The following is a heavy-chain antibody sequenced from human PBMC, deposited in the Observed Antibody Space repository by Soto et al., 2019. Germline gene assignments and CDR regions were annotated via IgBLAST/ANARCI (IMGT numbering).Heavy chain of an antibody. CDR2: IYYSGST. J-gene: IGHJ4*02. D-gene: IGHD1-1*01. CDR3: ARLPGITTSRRDY. V-gene: IGHV4-39*01. Sequence: PSETLSLTCSVSGGSIVSPTYCCVWIRQPPGKGLEWIGSIYYSGSTYYSPSLKSRVTISVDTSKNQFSLKVSSVTAADTAVYYCARLPGITTSRRDYWGQGTLVTVSS. CDR1: GGSIVSPTYC.